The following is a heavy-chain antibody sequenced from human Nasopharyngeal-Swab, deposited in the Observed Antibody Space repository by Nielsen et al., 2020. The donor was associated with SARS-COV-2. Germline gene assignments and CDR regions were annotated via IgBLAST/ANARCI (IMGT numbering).Heavy chain of an antibody. CDR2: IISKGNSYAT. J-gene: IGHJ4*02. V-gene: IGHV3-73*01. Sequence: GGSLRLSCAASGFIFSDSAIHWVRQASGKGLEWVGRIISKGNSYATAYAASVKGRFTISRDDSKNTAYLQMNSLITEDTAVYYCTRCGGSCYTGKDYWGQGTLVTVSS. D-gene: IGHD2-15*01. CDR1: GFIFSDSA. CDR3: TRCGGSCYTGKDY.